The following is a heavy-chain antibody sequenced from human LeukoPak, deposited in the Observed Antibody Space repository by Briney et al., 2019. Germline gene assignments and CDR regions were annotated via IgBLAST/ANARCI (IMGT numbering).Heavy chain of an antibody. CDR2: IVVGSGNT. CDR3: AASIAAAKAFDI. V-gene: IGHV1-58*02. Sequence: ASVKVSCKASGFTFTSSAMQWVRQARGQRLEWIGWIVVGSGNTNYAQKFQERVTITRDMSTSTAYMELSSLRSEDTAVYYCAASIAAAKAFDIWGQGTMVTVSS. D-gene: IGHD6-13*01. J-gene: IGHJ3*02. CDR1: GFTFTSSA.